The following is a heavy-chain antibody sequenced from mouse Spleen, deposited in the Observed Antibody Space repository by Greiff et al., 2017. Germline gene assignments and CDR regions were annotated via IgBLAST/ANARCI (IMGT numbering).Heavy chain of an antibody. J-gene: IGHJ4*01. V-gene: IGHV5-12-2*01. CDR1: GFTFSSYT. Sequence: EVNLVESGGGLVQPGGSLKLSCAASGFTFSSYTMSWVRQTPEKRLEWVAYISNGGGSTYYPDTVKGRFTISRDNAKNTLYLQMSSLKSEDTAMYYCARHNPTVPYAMDYWGQGTSVTVSS. CDR2: ISNGGGST. D-gene: IGHD1-1*01. CDR3: ARHNPTVPYAMDY.